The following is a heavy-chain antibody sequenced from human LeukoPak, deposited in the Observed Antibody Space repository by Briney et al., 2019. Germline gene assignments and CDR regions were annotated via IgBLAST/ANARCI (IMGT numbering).Heavy chain of an antibody. CDR3: ARHESARGGYNRYFDY. CDR1: DGSISSSSYY. J-gene: IGHJ4*02. V-gene: IGHV4-39*01. CDR2: TYYSGST. Sequence: KSSETLSLTCTVSDGSISSSSYYWGWIRQPPGKGLEWIGSTYYSGSTYSNPSFKSRVTISVDTSKNQFSLKLSSVTAADTAVYYCARHESARGGYNRYFDYWGQGTLVTVSS. D-gene: IGHD5-24*01.